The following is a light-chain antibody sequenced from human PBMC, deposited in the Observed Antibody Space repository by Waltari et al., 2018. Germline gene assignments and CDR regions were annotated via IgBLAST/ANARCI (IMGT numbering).Light chain of an antibody. CDR2: RNF. CDR3: AVWDDNLYGVV. J-gene: IGLJ2*01. Sequence: QSVLTPPPSASGAPGPRVTISCSGRSSHIRSNSVYWYQQLPGPAPRLLIYRNFQGPSGVPERFSGSESGTSASLAISGLRSEDEADYYCAVWDDNLYGVVFGGGTKLTVL. CDR1: SSHIRSNS. V-gene: IGLV1-47*01.